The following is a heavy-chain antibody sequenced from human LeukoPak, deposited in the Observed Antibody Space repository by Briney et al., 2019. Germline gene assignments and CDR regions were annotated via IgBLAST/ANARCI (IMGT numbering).Heavy chain of an antibody. J-gene: IGHJ5*02. CDR3: ARATGAGFDP. Sequence: PSETLSLTCTVSGGSISSYYWSWIRQPPGKGLEWIGYIYYSGSTNYNPSLKSRVPISVDTSKNQFSLKLSSVTAADTAVYYCARATGAGFDPWGQGTLVTVSS. D-gene: IGHD1-14*01. CDR1: GGSISSYY. V-gene: IGHV4-59*01. CDR2: IYYSGST.